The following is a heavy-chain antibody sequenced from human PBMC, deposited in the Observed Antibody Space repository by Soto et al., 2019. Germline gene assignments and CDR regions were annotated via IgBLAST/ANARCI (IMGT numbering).Heavy chain of an antibody. V-gene: IGHV1-69*06. J-gene: IGHJ4*02. CDR3: NRGSEYDFWSGYL. CDR2: IVPMFGTA. D-gene: IGHD3-3*01. CDR1: GGTSTRYA. Sequence: QERLVQSGAEVRKTGSSVKVSCKVTGGTSTRYAINWVRQAPGQGLEWMGGIVPMFGTAKYAQKFQGRVTITADTSTNIAYMDLRSLRSEDTAVYYCNRGSEYDFWSGYLWGQGTMVSVSS.